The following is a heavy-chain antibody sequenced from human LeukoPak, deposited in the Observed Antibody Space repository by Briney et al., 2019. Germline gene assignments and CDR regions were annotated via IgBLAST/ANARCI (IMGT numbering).Heavy chain of an antibody. CDR1: GGSISSYY. V-gene: IGHV4-34*01. CDR3: ARSTRTDYSNPIDY. CDR2: INHSGST. J-gene: IGHJ4*02. Sequence: SETLSLTCTVSGGSISSYYWSWIRQPPGKGLEWIGEINHSGSTNYNPSLKSRVTISVDTSKNQFSLKLSSVAAADTAVCYCARSTRTDYSNPIDYWGQGTLVTVSS. D-gene: IGHD4-11*01.